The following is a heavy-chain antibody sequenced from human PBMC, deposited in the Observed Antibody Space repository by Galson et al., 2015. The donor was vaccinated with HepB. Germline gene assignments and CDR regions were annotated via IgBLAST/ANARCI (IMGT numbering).Heavy chain of an antibody. J-gene: IGHJ4*02. CDR3: AKPPWRNSFDY. D-gene: IGHD1-14*01. CDR2: ITASGGST. V-gene: IGHV3-23*01. CDR1: GFTFSSYA. Sequence: SLRLSCAASGFTFSSYAMSWVRQAPGKGLEWVSAITASGGSTYYADSVKGRFAISRDNSKNTLYLQMNSLRAEDTAVYYCAKPPWRNSFDYWGQGTLVTVSS.